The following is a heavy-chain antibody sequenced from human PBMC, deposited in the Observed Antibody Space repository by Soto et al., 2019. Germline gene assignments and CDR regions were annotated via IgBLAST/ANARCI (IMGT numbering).Heavy chain of an antibody. V-gene: IGHV6-1*01. CDR2: TYYRSKWYN. CDR3: ATVTWGEQISWFDP. J-gene: IGHJ5*02. CDR1: GGSVSSNSVA. D-gene: IGHD3-16*01. Sequence: PXQTLSLTCAISGGSVSSNSVAWNWIRHSPSRGLEWLVRTYYRSKWYNDYAVSVKSRITINPDTSKNQFYLQLNSVTPEDTAVYYCATVTWGEQISWFDPWGQGTLVTVYS.